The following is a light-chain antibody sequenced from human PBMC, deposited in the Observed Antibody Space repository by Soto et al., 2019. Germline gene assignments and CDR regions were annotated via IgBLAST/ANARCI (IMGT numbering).Light chain of an antibody. CDR3: QTWGTGPWV. CDR1: SVHSSYA. CDR2: LNSDGSH. J-gene: IGLJ3*02. Sequence: QLVLTQSPSASASLGASVKLTCTLRSVHSSYAIAWHQQQPEKGPRYLMKLNSDGSHSKGDGIPDRFSGSSSGAERYLTISSLQSEDEADYYCQTWGTGPWVFGGGTKLIVL. V-gene: IGLV4-69*01.